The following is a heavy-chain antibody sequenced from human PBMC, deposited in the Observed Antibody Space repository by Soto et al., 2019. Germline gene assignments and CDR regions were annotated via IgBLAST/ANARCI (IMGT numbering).Heavy chain of an antibody. CDR2: INRDGSTT. V-gene: IGHV3-74*03. J-gene: IGHJ2*01. Sequence: EVQLEESGGGLVQPGGSLRLSCAASGFTFSSYQMHWVRQAPGKGLVWVSRINRDGSTTMYADSVKGRFTISRDNAKNTLYLQMNSLRAEDTAVFYCASEIETPGDWYFDLWGRGTLVTVSS. CDR1: GFTFSSYQ. CDR3: ASEIETPGDWYFDL. D-gene: IGHD2-21*01.